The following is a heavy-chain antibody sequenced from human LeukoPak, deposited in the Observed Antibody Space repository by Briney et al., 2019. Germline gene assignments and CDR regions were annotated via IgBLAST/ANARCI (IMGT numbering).Heavy chain of an antibody. J-gene: IGHJ4*02. CDR3: ARADYTMVREVIEFYFDY. D-gene: IGHD3-10*01. CDR2: INPSGGST. CDR1: GYTFTSYY. Sequence: ASVKVSCKASGYTFTSYYMHWVRQAPGQGLEWMGIINPSGGSTSYAQKFQGRVTMTRDMSTSTVYMELSSLRSEDTAVYYCARADYTMVREVIEFYFDYWGQGTLVTVSS. V-gene: IGHV1-46*01.